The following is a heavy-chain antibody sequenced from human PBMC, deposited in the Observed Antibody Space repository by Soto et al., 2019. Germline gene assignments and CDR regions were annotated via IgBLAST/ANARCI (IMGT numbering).Heavy chain of an antibody. V-gene: IGHV3-30*18. CDR2: LSYDGSHD. CDR1: GFIFSSHD. Sequence: QVQLVESGGGVVQPGRSLRLSCAASGFIFSSHDMYWVRQAPGKGLEWVALLSYDGSHDYYVDSVKGRFTISRDNSKNTLYLQMNSLTTEDTAMYYCAKDRTGRMSYSFDFWGQGTLVTVSS. D-gene: IGHD2-15*01. J-gene: IGHJ4*02. CDR3: AKDRTGRMSYSFDF.